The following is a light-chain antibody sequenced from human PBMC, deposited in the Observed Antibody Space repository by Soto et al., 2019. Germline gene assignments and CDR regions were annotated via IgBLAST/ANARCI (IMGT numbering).Light chain of an antibody. CDR3: MQALQGPIT. V-gene: IGKV2-28*01. CDR1: QSLLHSDGNTY. CDR2: LGS. J-gene: IGKJ5*01. Sequence: DVVMTQSPLSLPVTPGEPASISCRSSQSLLHSDGNTYLDWYLQKPGQSPQLLIYLGSTRASGVPERFIGSGSGTDFTLKISRVEAEDVGVYYCMQALQGPITFGQGTRLEIK.